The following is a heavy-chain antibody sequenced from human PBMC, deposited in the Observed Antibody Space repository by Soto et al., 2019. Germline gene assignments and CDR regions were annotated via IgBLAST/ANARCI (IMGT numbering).Heavy chain of an antibody. Sequence: VKVSCKVSGYTLTELSMHWVRQAPGKGLEWMGGFDPEDGETIYAQKFQGRVTMTEDTSTDTAYMELSSLRSEDTAVYYCATGGANPADPDLVAQGDYWGQGTLVTVS. CDR2: FDPEDGET. V-gene: IGHV1-24*01. D-gene: IGHD5-12*01. CDR3: ATGGANPADPDLVAQGDY. CDR1: GYTLTELS. J-gene: IGHJ4*02.